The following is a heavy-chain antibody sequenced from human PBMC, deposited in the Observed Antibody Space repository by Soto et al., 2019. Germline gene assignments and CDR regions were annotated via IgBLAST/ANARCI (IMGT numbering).Heavy chain of an antibody. V-gene: IGHV4-59*08. D-gene: IGHD2-2*01. Sequence: SETLSLTCTVSVGSISSYFWSWIRQPPGKGLEWIGCIYSSGSTYYNPSLKSRVTISVDTSKNQFSPKLTSVTAADTAVYYCARHNKLTSRKSSFDSWGQGTLVTISS. CDR3: ARHNKLTSRKSSFDS. CDR1: VGSISSYF. J-gene: IGHJ4*02. CDR2: IYSSGST.